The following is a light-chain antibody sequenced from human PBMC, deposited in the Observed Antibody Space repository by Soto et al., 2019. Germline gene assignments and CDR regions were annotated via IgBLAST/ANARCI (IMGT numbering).Light chain of an antibody. V-gene: IGLV2-14*01. CDR1: GSDVGGYKY. J-gene: IGLJ1*01. CDR3: TSYSSSSLGV. CDR2: EVT. Sequence: QSVLTQPASVSGSPGQSITISCTGTGSDVGGYKYVSWYQHHPGKAPKLVIYEVTNRPSGVSDRFSGSKSGNTASLTISGLQAEDEADYYCTSYSSSSLGVFGTGTKLTVL.